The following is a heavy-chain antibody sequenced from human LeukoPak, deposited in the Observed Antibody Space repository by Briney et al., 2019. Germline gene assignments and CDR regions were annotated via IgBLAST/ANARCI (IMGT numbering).Heavy chain of an antibody. V-gene: IGHV3-30*18. J-gene: IGHJ4*02. CDR2: ISYDGNNK. CDR1: GFSFSSYG. Sequence: GGSLRLSCAASGFSFSSYGMHWVRQAPGKGLEWVAVISYDGNNKYYADSVKGRFTISRDNSKNTLYLQMNSLRAEDTAVYYCAKDIPGYCSSTSCSPGDYWGQGTLVTVSS. CDR3: AKDIPGYCSSTSCSPGDY. D-gene: IGHD2-2*03.